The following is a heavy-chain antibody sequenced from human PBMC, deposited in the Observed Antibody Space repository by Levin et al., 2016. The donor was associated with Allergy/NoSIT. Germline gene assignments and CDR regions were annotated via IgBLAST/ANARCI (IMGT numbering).Heavy chain of an antibody. CDR1: GFTFSSYW. V-gene: IGHV3-30*18. Sequence: GESLKISCAASGFTFSSYWMSWVRQAPGKGLEWVAVISYDGSNKYYADSVKGRFTISRDNSKNTLYLQMNSLRAEDTAVYYCAKDGYSSSWVPYYYYYMDVWGKGTTVTVSS. CDR3: AKDGYSSSWVPYYYYYMDV. D-gene: IGHD6-13*01. J-gene: IGHJ6*03. CDR2: ISYDGSNK.